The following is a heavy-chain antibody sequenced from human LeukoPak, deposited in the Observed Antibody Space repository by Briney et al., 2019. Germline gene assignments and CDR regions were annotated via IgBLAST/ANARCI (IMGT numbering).Heavy chain of an antibody. CDR2: INYSGST. J-gene: IGHJ4*02. CDR1: GETFSGFY. CDR3: ARISTVTHQFDY. V-gene: IGHV4-34*01. D-gene: IGHD4-17*01. Sequence: PSETLSLTCAVYGETFSGFYWSWIRQPPGKGMEWIGEINYSGSTNYNPSLKSRVTISVDTSKNQFSLNLNSVTAADTAVYYCARISTVTHQFDYWGQGMLVTVSS.